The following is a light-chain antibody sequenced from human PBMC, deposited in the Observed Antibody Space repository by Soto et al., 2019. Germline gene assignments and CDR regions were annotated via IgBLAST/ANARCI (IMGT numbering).Light chain of an antibody. CDR3: ASSTSDSLYV. CDR2: KVT. J-gene: IGLJ1*01. Sequence: QSALTQPASVSGSPGQSITISCTGTSSDVGGNKYVSWYQQNPGKVPKLLINKVTNRPSGVSYRFSGSKSGNTASLTISALLAEDEADYFCASSTSDSLYVFGTGTKVTVL. CDR1: SSDVGGNKY. V-gene: IGLV2-14*01.